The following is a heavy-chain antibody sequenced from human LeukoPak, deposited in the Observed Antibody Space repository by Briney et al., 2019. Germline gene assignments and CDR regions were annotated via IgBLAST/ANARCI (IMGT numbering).Heavy chain of an antibody. D-gene: IGHD6-19*01. J-gene: IGHJ6*03. Sequence: SETLSLTCTVSGGSISSSSYYWGWIRQPPGTGLEWIGSIYYSGSAYYNPSLKSRVTISVDTSKNQFSLKLSSVTAADTAVYYCASVGDSSGWYYYYMDVWGKGTTVTISS. CDR2: IYYSGSA. CDR3: ASVGDSSGWYYYYMDV. CDR1: GGSISSSSYY. V-gene: IGHV4-39*01.